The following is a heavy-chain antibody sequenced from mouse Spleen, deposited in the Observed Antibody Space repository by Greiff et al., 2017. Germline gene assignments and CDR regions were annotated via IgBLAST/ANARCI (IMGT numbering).Heavy chain of an antibody. CDR1: GFTFSSYA. Sequence: DVKLVESGGGLVKPGGSLKLSCAASGFTFSSYAMSWVRQTPEKRLEWVATISSGGSYTYYPDSVKGRFTISRDNAKNTLYLQMSSLRSEDTAMYYCARHEAYWGQGTLVTVSA. J-gene: IGHJ3*01. CDR3: ARHEAY. V-gene: IGHV5-9-3*01. CDR2: ISSGGSYT.